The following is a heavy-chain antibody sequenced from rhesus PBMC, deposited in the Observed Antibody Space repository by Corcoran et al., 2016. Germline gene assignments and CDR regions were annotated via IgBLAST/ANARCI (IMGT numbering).Heavy chain of an antibody. CDR1: GGSISSGYYY. Sequence: QVQLQESGPGLVKPSETLSLTCAVSGGSISSGYYYWSWIRQPPGKGLEWIGYISYSGSTSYNPSLKSRVTILRDTSKNQFSLKLSSVTAADTAVYYCARDGAWTPRDYWGQGVLVTVSS. D-gene: IGHD1-44*02. V-gene: IGHV4-122*02. CDR3: ARDGAWTPRDY. CDR2: ISYSGST. J-gene: IGHJ4*01.